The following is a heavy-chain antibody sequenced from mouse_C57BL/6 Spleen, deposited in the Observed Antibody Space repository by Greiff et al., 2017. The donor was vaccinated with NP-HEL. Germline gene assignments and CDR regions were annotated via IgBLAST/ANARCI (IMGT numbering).Heavy chain of an antibody. CDR1: GYAFTNYL. CDR3: ARGGTVVGFDY. V-gene: IGHV1-54*01. Sequence: VQVVESGAELVRPGTSVKVSCKASGYAFTNYLIEWVKQRPGQGLEWIGVINPGSGGTNYNEKFKGKATLTADKSSSTAYMQLSSLTSEDSAVYFCARGGTVVGFDYWGQGTTLTVSS. D-gene: IGHD1-1*01. CDR2: INPGSGGT. J-gene: IGHJ2*01.